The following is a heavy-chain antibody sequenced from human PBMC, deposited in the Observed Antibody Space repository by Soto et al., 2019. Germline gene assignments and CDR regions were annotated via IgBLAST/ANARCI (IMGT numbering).Heavy chain of an antibody. J-gene: IGHJ4*02. CDR2: IYYSGTT. Sequence: SETLSLTCTVSGGSISSYFWSWIRQPPGKGLEWIGYIYYSGTTNYNPSLKNRVTISVDTSKNQFSLSLSSVTAADTGVYYCARETGSGSYYDYWGQGALVTVSS. D-gene: IGHD3-10*01. CDR1: GGSISSYF. V-gene: IGHV4-59*01. CDR3: ARETGSGSYYDY.